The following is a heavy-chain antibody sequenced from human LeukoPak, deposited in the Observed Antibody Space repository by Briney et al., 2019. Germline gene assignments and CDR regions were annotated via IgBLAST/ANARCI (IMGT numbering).Heavy chain of an antibody. CDR1: GGSFSGYY. Sequence: PSETLSLTCAVYGGSFSGYYWSWIRQPPGKGLEWIGEINHSGSTNYNPSLKSRVTISVDTSKNQFSLKLSSVTAADTAVYHCASGYDSPRGWFDPWGQGTLVTVSS. V-gene: IGHV4-34*01. CDR3: ASGYDSPRGWFDP. D-gene: IGHD3-22*01. CDR2: INHSGST. J-gene: IGHJ5*02.